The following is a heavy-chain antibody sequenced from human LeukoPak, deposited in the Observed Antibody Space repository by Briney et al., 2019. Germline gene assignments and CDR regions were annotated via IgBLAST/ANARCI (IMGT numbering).Heavy chain of an antibody. J-gene: IGHJ4*02. Sequence: GGSLRLSCAASGLTFNIYGMHWVRQAPGKGLEWVVVIWYDGNTKYYADSVKGRFTIYRDNSKNKLYLQMNSLRVEDTAMYYCAKGEMATGYFDYWGQGTLVTVSS. D-gene: IGHD5-24*01. CDR2: IWYDGNTK. V-gene: IGHV3-33*06. CDR1: GLTFNIYG. CDR3: AKGEMATGYFDY.